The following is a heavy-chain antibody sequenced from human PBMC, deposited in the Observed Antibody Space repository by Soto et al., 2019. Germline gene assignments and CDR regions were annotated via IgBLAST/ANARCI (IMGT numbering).Heavy chain of an antibody. J-gene: IGHJ3*02. CDR2: ISSSSSYI. CDR3: ARDEAGPYYYDSSGYYFHAFDI. D-gene: IGHD3-22*01. V-gene: IGHV3-21*01. CDR1: GFTFSIYS. Sequence: PGGSLRLSCAASGFTFSIYSMNLVLQAPGKGLEWVASISSSSSYIYYADSVKGRFTISRDNAKNSLYLQMNSLRAEDTAVYYCARDEAGPYYYDSSGYYFHAFDIWGQGTMVTVSS.